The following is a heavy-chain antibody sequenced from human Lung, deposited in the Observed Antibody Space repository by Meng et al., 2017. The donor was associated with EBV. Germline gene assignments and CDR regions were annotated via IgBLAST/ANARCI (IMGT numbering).Heavy chain of an antibody. Sequence: EVQLVESGGGWVQLGASLKLSCAASGFTFSASAMHWVRQASGKGLEWVGRIRSKANNYATAFGASVEGRFTISRDDSNNTAYLQMNSLKTEDTAVYYCTSRSFWGQGILVTVSS. CDR1: GFTFSASA. CDR3: TSRSF. J-gene: IGHJ4*02. CDR2: IRSKANNYAT. V-gene: IGHV3-73*02.